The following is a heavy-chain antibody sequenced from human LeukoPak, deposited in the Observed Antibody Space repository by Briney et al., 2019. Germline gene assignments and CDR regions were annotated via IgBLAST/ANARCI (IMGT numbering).Heavy chain of an antibody. CDR3: ARKANCGGDCYSFDS. V-gene: IGHV3-21*01. Sequence: GGSLRLSCATSGFIFSAYNMYWVRQAPGKGLEWVSSIDTSSTYIYYADSVKSRLTISRDNAKNSLYLQMNSLRAEDTAVYYCARKANCGGDCYSFDSWGQGTLVTVSP. CDR2: IDTSSTYI. CDR1: GFIFSAYN. J-gene: IGHJ4*02. D-gene: IGHD2-21*02.